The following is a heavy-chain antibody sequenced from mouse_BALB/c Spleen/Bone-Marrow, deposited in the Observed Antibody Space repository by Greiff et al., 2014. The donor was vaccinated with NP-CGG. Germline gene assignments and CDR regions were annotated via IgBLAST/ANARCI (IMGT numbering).Heavy chain of an antibody. V-gene: IGHV1-87*01. CDR1: GYTFTSYW. CDR2: IYPGDGGT. D-gene: IGHD1-1*01. CDR3: ARNYYYGSSWSAMDY. J-gene: IGHJ4*01. Sequence: VKLQESGAELARPGASVKLSCKASGYTFTSYWMQWVKQRPGQGLEWIGAIYPGDGGTRNTQKFKGKATLTADKSSSTAYMQLSSLASEDSAVYYCARNYYYGSSWSAMDYWGQGTSVTVSS.